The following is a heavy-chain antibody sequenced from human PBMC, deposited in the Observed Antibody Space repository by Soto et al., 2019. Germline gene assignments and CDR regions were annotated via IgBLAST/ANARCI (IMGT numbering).Heavy chain of an antibody. CDR2: VSHDGRNT. D-gene: IGHD6-19*01. CDR1: GFTFSDYA. CDR3: AKGGRKWLVTSDFNY. V-gene: IGHV3-30*18. J-gene: IGHJ4*02. Sequence: VQLVESGGGVVQPGRSLRLSCAASGFTFSDYAMHWVRQAPGKGLERVAVVSHDGRNTHYADSVKRRFAICRDSSKNTVSLEMTSLRAEDTAGYYCAKGGRKWLVTSDFNYWGQGALVTVSS.